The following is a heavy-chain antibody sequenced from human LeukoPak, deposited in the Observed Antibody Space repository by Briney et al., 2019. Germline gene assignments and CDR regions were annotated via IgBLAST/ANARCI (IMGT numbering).Heavy chain of an antibody. CDR3: ARLHYDSSGYYYFDY. V-gene: IGHV4-59*08. CDR2: IYYSGIT. D-gene: IGHD3-22*01. J-gene: IGHJ4*02. CDR1: GGSISSDY. Sequence: SKTLSLTCTVSGGSISSDYWSWIRQPPGKGLEWIGYIYYSGITNYNPSLKSRVTISVDTSKNQFSLKLSSVTAADTAVYYCARLHYDSSGYYYFDYWGQGTLVTVSS.